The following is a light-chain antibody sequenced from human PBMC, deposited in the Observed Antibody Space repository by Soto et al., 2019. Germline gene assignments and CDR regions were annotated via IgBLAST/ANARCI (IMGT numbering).Light chain of an antibody. CDR3: QNYGSSWT. CDR2: ATS. J-gene: IGKJ1*01. Sequence: IVLTQSPGTLSLSPGERATLSCRASQSGRSRYIAWYQQKPGQAPRLLIYATSNRATGIPDRFSGSGSGTDFTLTISRLEPEDFAVYYCQNYGSSWTFGQGTKVEI. V-gene: IGKV3-20*01. CDR1: QSGRSRY.